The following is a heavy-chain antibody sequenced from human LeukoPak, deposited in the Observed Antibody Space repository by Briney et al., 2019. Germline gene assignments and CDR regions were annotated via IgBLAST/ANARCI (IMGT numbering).Heavy chain of an antibody. J-gene: IGHJ4*02. CDR2: ISSSGSTR. V-gene: IGHV3-11*01. D-gene: IGHD3-16*01. CDR3: ARDDYAWGNY. Sequence: GGSLRLSCAASGFTFSDYYMSWIRQAPGQGLEWVSYISSSGSTRYYADSVRGRFTTSRDNAKKSLYLQMTSLRAEDTAVYYCARDDYAWGNYWGQGTLVTVSS. CDR1: GFTFSDYY.